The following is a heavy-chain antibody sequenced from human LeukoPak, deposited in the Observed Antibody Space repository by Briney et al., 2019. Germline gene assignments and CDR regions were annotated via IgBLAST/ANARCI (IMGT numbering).Heavy chain of an antibody. CDR1: GGTFSSYT. Sequence: SVKVSCKASGGTFSSYTISWVRQAPGQGLEWMGRIIPILGIANYAQKFQGRVTITADKSTSTAYMELSSLRSEDTAVYYCARDDGITGTTYDYRGQGALVTVSS. D-gene: IGHD1-7*01. CDR3: ARDDGITGTTYDY. J-gene: IGHJ4*02. CDR2: IIPILGIA. V-gene: IGHV1-69*04.